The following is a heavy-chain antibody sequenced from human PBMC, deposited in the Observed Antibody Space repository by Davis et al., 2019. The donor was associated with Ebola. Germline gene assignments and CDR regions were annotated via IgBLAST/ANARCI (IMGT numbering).Heavy chain of an antibody. D-gene: IGHD5-24*01. J-gene: IGHJ5*02. CDR3: ARMRWLQSNWFDP. Sequence: GGSLRLSCAASGFTFSVYGMHWVRQAPGKGLEWVAVISYDGNQKYSADSVKGRFTISRDNSKNTLYLQMNSLRAEDTAVYYCARMRWLQSNWFDPWGQGTLVTVSS. V-gene: IGHV3-30*03. CDR2: ISYDGNQK. CDR1: GFTFSVYG.